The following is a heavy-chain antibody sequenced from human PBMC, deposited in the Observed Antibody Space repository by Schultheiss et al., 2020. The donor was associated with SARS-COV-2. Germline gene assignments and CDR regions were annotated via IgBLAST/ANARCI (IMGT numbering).Heavy chain of an antibody. D-gene: IGHD4-17*01. V-gene: IGHV4-34*01. J-gene: IGHJ4*02. CDR1: GGSFSGYY. CDR2: INHSGST. Sequence: SETLSLTCAVYGGSFSGYYWSWIRQPPGKGLEWIGEINHSGSTNYNPSLKSRVTISVDTSKNQFSLKLSSVTAADTAVYYCARVGSDYFGPYFDYWGQGTLVTVSS. CDR3: ARVGSDYFGPYFDY.